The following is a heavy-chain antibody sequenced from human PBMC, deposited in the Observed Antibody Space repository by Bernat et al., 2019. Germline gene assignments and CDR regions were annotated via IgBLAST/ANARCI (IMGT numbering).Heavy chain of an antibody. CDR1: GFTFSSYS. D-gene: IGHD5-18*01. Sequence: VQLVESGGGVVQPGRSLRLSCAASGFTFSSYSMNWVRQAPGKGLEWVSSISSSSSYIYYADSVKGRFTISRDNAKNSLYLQMNSLRAEDTAVYYCARGRIQLWLRGAFDIWGQGTMVTVSS. V-gene: IGHV3-21*01. J-gene: IGHJ3*02. CDR3: ARGRIQLWLRGAFDI. CDR2: ISSSSSYI.